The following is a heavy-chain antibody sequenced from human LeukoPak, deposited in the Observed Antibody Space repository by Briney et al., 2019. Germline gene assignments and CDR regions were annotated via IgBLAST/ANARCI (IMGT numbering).Heavy chain of an antibody. D-gene: IGHD5-18*01. CDR2: IRYDGSNK. CDR1: EFSVGSNY. V-gene: IGHV3-30*02. CDR3: AKDMQMGGGYSYGYRFDY. Sequence: AGGSLRLSCAASEFSVGSNYMTWVRQAPGKGLEWVAFIRYDGSNKYYADSVKGRFTISRDNSKNTLYLQMNSLRAEDTAVYYCAKDMQMGGGYSYGYRFDYWGQGTLVTVSS. J-gene: IGHJ4*02.